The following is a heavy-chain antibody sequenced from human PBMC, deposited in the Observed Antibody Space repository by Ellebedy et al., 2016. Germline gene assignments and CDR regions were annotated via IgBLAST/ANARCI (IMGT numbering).Heavy chain of an antibody. CDR3: ARGHGGVRGVISPLDL. D-gene: IGHD3-10*01. V-gene: IGHV3-13*01. CDR1: GFTFSTND. J-gene: IGHJ4*02. CDR2: IGTAGDT. Sequence: GESPKISCAASGFTFSTNDMQLVRPSPGKALEWVSGIGTAGDTFYPDSVKGRFTISRENAKNPLYLQMNSLRAGDTAVYFCARGHGGVRGVISPLDLWGQGTLVSVSS.